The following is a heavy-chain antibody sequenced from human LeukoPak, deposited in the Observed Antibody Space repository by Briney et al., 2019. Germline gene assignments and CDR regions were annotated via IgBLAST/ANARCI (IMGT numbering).Heavy chain of an antibody. J-gene: IGHJ6*03. V-gene: IGHV4-39*07. D-gene: IGHD3-16*01. CDR2: IYYSGST. Sequence: SSETLSLTCTVSGGSISSSSYYWGWIRQPPGKGLEWIGSIYYSGSTYYNPSLKSRVTISVDTSKNQFSLKLSSVTAADTAVYYCAIVLYPSYYHYYYMDVWGKGTTVTVSS. CDR1: GGSISSSSYY. CDR3: AIVLYPSYYHYYYMDV.